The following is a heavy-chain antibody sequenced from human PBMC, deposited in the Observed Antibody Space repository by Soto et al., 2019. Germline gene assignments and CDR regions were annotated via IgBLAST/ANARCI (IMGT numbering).Heavy chain of an antibody. CDR3: TRLEDGFDL. Sequence: EVQLAASGGGLVQPGGSLRLSCAASGFTFSGSAVHWVRQASGKGLEWIGRIKSRGDNFATAYEASVSCRFTITRDDSKNTSYLQMNSLKNEDTAMYYCTRLEDGFDLWGQGTMVTVSS. J-gene: IGHJ3*01. CDR1: GFTFSGSA. V-gene: IGHV3-73*01. CDR2: IKSRGDNFAT.